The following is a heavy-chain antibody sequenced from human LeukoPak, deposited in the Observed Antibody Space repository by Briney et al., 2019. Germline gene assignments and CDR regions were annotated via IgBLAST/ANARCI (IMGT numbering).Heavy chain of an antibody. Sequence: SETLSLTCAVYGGSFSGYYWSWIRQPPGKGLEWIGEINHSGSTNYNPSLKSRVTISVDTSKNQFSLKLSSVTAADTAVYYCARVTVNDPDYYYGMDLWGQGTTVTVSS. V-gene: IGHV4-34*01. D-gene: IGHD1-1*01. CDR1: GGSFSGYY. J-gene: IGHJ6*02. CDR2: INHSGST. CDR3: ARVTVNDPDYYYGMDL.